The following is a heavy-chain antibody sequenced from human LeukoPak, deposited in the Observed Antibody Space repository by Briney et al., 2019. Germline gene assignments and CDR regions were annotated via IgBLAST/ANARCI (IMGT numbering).Heavy chain of an antibody. D-gene: IGHD1-26*01. V-gene: IGHV3-74*01. CDR3: ARVIGWDEPFDL. CDR2: INTDGSST. Sequence: GGSLRLSCSASGFTLSNYWIHWVRQAPGKGLVWVSRINTDGSSTNYADSVRGRFTVSRDNAKNTLYLQMDSLRVEDTAVYYRARVIGWDEPFDLWGHGTLVTVSS. J-gene: IGHJ3*01. CDR1: GFTLSNYW.